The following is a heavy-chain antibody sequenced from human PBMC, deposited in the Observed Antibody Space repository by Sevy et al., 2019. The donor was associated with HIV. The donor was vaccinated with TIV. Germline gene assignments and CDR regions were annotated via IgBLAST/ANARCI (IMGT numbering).Heavy chain of an antibody. CDR2: IIPMFGIT. J-gene: IGHJ6*02. CDR1: GGTFSSYA. Sequence: ASVKVSCKTSGGTFSSYAINWVRQASGQRLEWMGGIIPMFGITNYAQKFQGRVTITADKSTSTSYMELSSLRSEDTAVYYCARDLGIAALPPYYYGMDVWCQGTTVTVSS. D-gene: IGHD6-13*01. V-gene: IGHV1-69*10. CDR3: ARDLGIAALPPYYYGMDV.